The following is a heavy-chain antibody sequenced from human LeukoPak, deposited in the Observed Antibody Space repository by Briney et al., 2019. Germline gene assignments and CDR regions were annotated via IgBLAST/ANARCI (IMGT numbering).Heavy chain of an antibody. V-gene: IGHV4-59*12. CDR1: GGSISSYY. CDR3: ARGRGVKYNSDRIYSFDY. D-gene: IGHD1-1*01. CDR2: IYYSGST. Sequence: SETLSLTCTVSGGSISSYYWSWIRQPPGKGLEWIGYIYYSGSTNYKPSLKSRVTISVDTSKNQFSLKLSSVTAADTAVYYCARGRGVKYNSDRIYSFDYWGQGTLVTVSS. J-gene: IGHJ4*02.